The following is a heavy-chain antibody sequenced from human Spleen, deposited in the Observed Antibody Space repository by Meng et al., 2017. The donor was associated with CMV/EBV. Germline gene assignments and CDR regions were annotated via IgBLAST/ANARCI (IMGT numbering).Heavy chain of an antibody. CDR3: ARVNGYWKGYFDC. Sequence: GSLRLSCTVSGDSIISSSNYYWGWIRQPPGKGLEWIGSINYSGSTYYNPSLKSRVTISVDTSKNQFSLKLSSVTAADTAVYHCARVNGYWKGYFDCWGQGTLVTVSS. CDR2: INYSGST. V-gene: IGHV4-39*07. CDR1: GDSIISSSNYY. D-gene: IGHD6-13*01. J-gene: IGHJ4*02.